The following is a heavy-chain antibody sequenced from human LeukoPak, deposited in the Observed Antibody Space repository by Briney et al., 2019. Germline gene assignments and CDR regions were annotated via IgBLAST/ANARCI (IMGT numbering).Heavy chain of an antibody. Sequence: SQTLSLTCTVSGGSLSSGSYYGHWIRQPAGTGLEWLGRISTSVNPNYNPSLKSRVTISVDTSKNQFSLKLNSVTAADTAVYYCARAPGGRRAYYMDVWGKGTTVTISS. CDR1: GGSLSSGSYY. J-gene: IGHJ6*03. CDR3: ARAPGGRRAYYMDV. V-gene: IGHV4-61*02. CDR2: ISTSVNP. D-gene: IGHD3-16*01.